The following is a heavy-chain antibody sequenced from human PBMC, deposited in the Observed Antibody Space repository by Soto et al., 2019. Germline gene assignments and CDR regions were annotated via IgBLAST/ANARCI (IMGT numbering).Heavy chain of an antibody. D-gene: IGHD3-10*01. CDR2: IYYSGST. Sequence: QVQLQESGPGLVKPSQTLSLTCTVSGGSISSGGYYWSWIRQHPGKGLEWIGYIYYSGSTYYNPSLKRRVTISVDTSKNQFSLKLSSVTAADTAVYYCARWGWGSGLYYFDYWGQGTLVTVSS. J-gene: IGHJ4*02. CDR3: ARWGWGSGLYYFDY. V-gene: IGHV4-31*03. CDR1: GGSISSGGYY.